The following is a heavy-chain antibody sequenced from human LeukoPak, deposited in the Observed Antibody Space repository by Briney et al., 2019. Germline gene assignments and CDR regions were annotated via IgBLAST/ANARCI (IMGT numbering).Heavy chain of an antibody. CDR1: GFTFSSYG. CDR2: IRYDGSNK. V-gene: IGHV3-30*02. CDR3: AKDSLPYCGGDCYGDY. D-gene: IGHD2-21*01. Sequence: PGGSLRLSCAASGFTFSSYGMHWVRQAPGKGLEWVAFIRYDGSNKYYADSVKGRYTISRDNSKNTLYLQMNSLRAEDTAVYCCAKDSLPYCGGDCYGDYWGQGTLVTVSS. J-gene: IGHJ4*02.